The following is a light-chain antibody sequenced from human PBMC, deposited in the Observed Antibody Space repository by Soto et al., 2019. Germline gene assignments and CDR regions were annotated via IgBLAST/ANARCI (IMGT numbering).Light chain of an antibody. Sequence: EIVMTQSPATLSVSPGERATLSCRASQSVSTHLAWYQQKPGQAPRLLIYGGSTRATGIPDRFSGSGSGTDFTLTISSLQSEDFATYYCQQADRYPLTFGGGTKVEIK. CDR3: QQADRYPLT. J-gene: IGKJ4*01. CDR1: QSVSTH. V-gene: IGKV3-15*01. CDR2: GGS.